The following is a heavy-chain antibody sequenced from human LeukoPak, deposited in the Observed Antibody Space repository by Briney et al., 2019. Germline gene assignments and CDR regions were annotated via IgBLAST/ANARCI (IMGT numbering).Heavy chain of an antibody. CDR1: GGSFSGYC. Sequence: SETLSLACAVYGGSFSGYCWSWIRQPPGKGLEWIGEINHSGSTNYNPSLKSRVTISVDTSKNQFSLKLSSVTAADTAVYYCARARNLSRNCSSTSCYLYYYYYMDVWGKGTTVTVSS. CDR3: ARARNLSRNCSSTSCYLYYYYYMDV. J-gene: IGHJ6*03. V-gene: IGHV4-34*01. CDR2: INHSGST. D-gene: IGHD2-2*01.